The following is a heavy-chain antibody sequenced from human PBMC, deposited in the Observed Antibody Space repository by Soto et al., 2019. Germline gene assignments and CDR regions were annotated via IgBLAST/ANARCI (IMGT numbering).Heavy chain of an antibody. CDR2: ITYDEIST. J-gene: IGHJ2*01. CDR1: GFSIRDYA. V-gene: IGHV3-30*18. CDR3: AKGRLAARVRGGGWEDY. D-gene: IGHD2-15*01. Sequence: QVQLVESGGGLVQPGRSLRLSCAASGFSIRDYAMHWVRQAPGKGLEWLALITYDEISTYYIESVKGRFTVSRDTSKNTRYRQVSRLRPQTTVVYYCAKGRLAARVRGGGWEDYWGHGPVVTVSS.